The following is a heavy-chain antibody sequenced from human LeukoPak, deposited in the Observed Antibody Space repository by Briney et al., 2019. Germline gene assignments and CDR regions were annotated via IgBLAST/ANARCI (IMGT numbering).Heavy chain of an antibody. V-gene: IGHV3-23*01. D-gene: IGHD3-9*01. CDR3: AKAYHYDILTGYCGPSNY. CDR2: ISGSGGST. Sequence: GGSLRLSCAASGFTFSSYAMSWVRQAPGKGLEWVSAISGSGGSTYYADSVKGRFTISRDNSKNTLYLQMNSLRAEDTAVYYCAKAYHYDILTGYCGPSNYWGQGTLVTVSS. CDR1: GFTFSSYA. J-gene: IGHJ4*02.